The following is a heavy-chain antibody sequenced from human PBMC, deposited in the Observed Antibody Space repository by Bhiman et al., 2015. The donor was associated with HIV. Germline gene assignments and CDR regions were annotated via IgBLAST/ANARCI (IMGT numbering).Heavy chain of an antibody. Sequence: EVHLVESGGGLVQPGGSLRLSCAASGFPFSTFWMTWVRQAPGKGLEWVANINQDGSEKYYVDSVKGRFTISRDNAKNSLFXQMNSLRAEDTAVYYCARGPWWLLHYYLDYWGQGTLVTVSS. CDR3: ARGPWWLLHYYLDY. J-gene: IGHJ4*02. D-gene: IGHD2-15*01. CDR1: GFPFSTFW. CDR2: INQDGSEK. V-gene: IGHV3-7*03.